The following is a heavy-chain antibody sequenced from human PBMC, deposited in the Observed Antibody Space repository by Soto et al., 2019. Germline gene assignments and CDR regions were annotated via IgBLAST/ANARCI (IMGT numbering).Heavy chain of an antibody. D-gene: IGHD2-21*02. CDR1: GFTFSSYG. Sequence: QVPLVESGGGVVQPGRSLRLSCAASGFTFSSYGMHWVRQAPGKGLEWVAVIWYDGSNKYYADSAKGRFTISRDNSKNTLYLQMNSLRAEDTAVYYCARGWYCGGDCYEWYFDLWGRGTLVTVSS. V-gene: IGHV3-33*01. J-gene: IGHJ2*01. CDR2: IWYDGSNK. CDR3: ARGWYCGGDCYEWYFDL.